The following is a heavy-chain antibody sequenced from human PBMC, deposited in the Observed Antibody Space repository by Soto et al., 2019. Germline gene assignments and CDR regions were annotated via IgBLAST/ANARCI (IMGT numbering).Heavy chain of an antibody. V-gene: IGHV3-9*01. J-gene: IGHJ4*02. Sequence: PGGSLRLSCAASGFTFRKYAMTWARQAPGKGLEWVSAISWNSGRIGYADSVKGRFTISRDNAKNSLYLQMNSLRAEDTALYYCAKDIGVAVAGSFDYWGQGTLVTVSS. CDR3: AKDIGVAVAGSFDY. CDR1: GFTFRKYA. D-gene: IGHD6-19*01. CDR2: ISWNSGRI.